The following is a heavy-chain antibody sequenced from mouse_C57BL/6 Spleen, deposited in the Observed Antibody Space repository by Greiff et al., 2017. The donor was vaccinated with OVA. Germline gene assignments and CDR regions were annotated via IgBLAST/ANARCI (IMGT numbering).Heavy chain of an antibody. Sequence: LEESGPELVKPGASVKISCKASGYAFSSSWMNWVKQRPGKGLEWIGRIYPGDGDTNYNGKFKGKATLTADKSSSTAYMQLSSLTSEDSAVYFCARDEGRYFDYWGQGTTLTVSS. CDR3: ARDEGRYFDY. V-gene: IGHV1-82*01. D-gene: IGHD3-3*01. CDR2: IYPGDGDT. J-gene: IGHJ2*01. CDR1: GYAFSSSW.